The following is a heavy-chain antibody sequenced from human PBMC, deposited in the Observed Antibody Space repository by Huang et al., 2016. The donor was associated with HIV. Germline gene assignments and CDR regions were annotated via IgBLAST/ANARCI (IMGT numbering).Heavy chain of an antibody. CDR2: VYQSGGT. J-gene: IGHJ4*02. D-gene: IGHD6-13*01. Sequence: QLQLQESGPGQVKPSETLSLTCTVSGDFISSTTYYWGWIRQSPGKGLEWVGSVYQSGGTNYNTSCKSRVTLSVDTSRNQFSLRLNSVTAADTAVYYCASQHIGAAATWFWGRGTQVAVSS. CDR1: GDFISSTTYY. V-gene: IGHV4-39*01. CDR3: ASQHIGAAATWF.